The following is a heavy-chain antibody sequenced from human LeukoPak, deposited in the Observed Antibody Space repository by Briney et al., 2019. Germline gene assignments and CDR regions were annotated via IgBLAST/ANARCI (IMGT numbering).Heavy chain of an antibody. D-gene: IGHD6-6*01. Sequence: GGSLRLSCAATGFHFDFYGMMWVRLAPGRGLEWAPSIRDNPDSTDYADSVKGRFTSSRDNSNNMVYLQMNSLRVDDTAIYYCAMDVRGGRSSATPEDYWGQGTLVTVSS. CDR2: IRDNPDST. V-gene: IGHV3-23*01. CDR3: AMDVRGGRSSATPEDY. J-gene: IGHJ4*02. CDR1: GFHFDFYG.